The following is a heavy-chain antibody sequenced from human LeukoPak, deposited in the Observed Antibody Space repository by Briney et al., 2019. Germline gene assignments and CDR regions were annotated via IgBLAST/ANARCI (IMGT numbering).Heavy chain of an antibody. D-gene: IGHD4-17*01. CDR2: ISGSGGST. J-gene: IGHJ2*01. Sequence: PGGSLRLSCAASGFTFSSYAMSWVRQAPGKGLEWVSAISGSGGSTYYADSVKGRFTISRDNSKNTLYLQMNSLRAEDTAVYYCAKSVTTYRKYGDPDIHTYWYFDLWGRGTLVTVSS. V-gene: IGHV3-23*01. CDR3: AKSVTTYRKYGDPDIHTYWYFDL. CDR1: GFTFSSYA.